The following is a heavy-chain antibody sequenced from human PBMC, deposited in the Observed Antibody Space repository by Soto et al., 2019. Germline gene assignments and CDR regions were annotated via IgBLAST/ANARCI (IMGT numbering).Heavy chain of an antibody. V-gene: IGHV6-1*01. CDR1: GDSVSSNSAA. CDR3: AREYSSSSPFFSYYYYGMDV. Sequence: SQTLSLTCAISGDSVSSNSAAWNWIRQSPSRGLEWLGRTYYRSKWYNDYAVSVKSRITINTDTSKNQFSLQLNSVTPEDTAVYYCAREYSSSSPFFSYYYYGMDVWGQGTTVTVSS. J-gene: IGHJ6*02. CDR2: TYYRSKWYN. D-gene: IGHD6-6*01.